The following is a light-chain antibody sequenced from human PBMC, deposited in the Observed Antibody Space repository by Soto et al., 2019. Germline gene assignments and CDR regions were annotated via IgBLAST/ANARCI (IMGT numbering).Light chain of an antibody. J-gene: IGLJ1*01. CDR2: DVS. CDR3: CSYAGSSTS. CDR1: SSDVGSYNL. V-gene: IGLV2-23*02. Sequence: QSALTQPASVSGSPGQSITISCTGTSSDVGSYNLVSWYQQHPGKAPKLMIYDVSKRPSGVSNRFSGSKSGNTASLTISGLQAEDEADYYCCSYAGSSTSFGTGTKLTVL.